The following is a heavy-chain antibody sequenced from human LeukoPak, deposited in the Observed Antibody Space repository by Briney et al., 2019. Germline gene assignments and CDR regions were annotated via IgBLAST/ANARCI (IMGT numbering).Heavy chain of an antibody. Sequence: GGSLRLSCAASGFTFSDYYMSWIHQAPGKGLEWVSYISSSGSTIYYADSVKGRFTISRDNAKNSLYLQMNSLRAEDTAVYYCARWVERVDTAMYYFDYWGQGTLVTVSS. J-gene: IGHJ4*02. CDR1: GFTFSDYY. CDR2: ISSSGSTI. CDR3: ARWVERVDTAMYYFDY. V-gene: IGHV3-11*01. D-gene: IGHD5-18*01.